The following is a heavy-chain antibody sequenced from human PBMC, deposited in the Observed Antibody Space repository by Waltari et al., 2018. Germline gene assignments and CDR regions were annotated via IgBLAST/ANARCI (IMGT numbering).Heavy chain of an antibody. D-gene: IGHD3-10*01. Sequence: QVQLVQSGAEVKKPGASVKVSCKASGYTFTSYAMHLVRQAPGPRLAWMGWINAGNGNTKYSQKFQGRVTITRDTSASTAYMELSSLRSEDTAVYYCAREVLWFGELHRPATYYGMDVWGQGTTVTVSS. CDR2: INAGNGNT. CDR3: AREVLWFGELHRPATYYGMDV. J-gene: IGHJ6*02. V-gene: IGHV1-3*01. CDR1: GYTFTSYA.